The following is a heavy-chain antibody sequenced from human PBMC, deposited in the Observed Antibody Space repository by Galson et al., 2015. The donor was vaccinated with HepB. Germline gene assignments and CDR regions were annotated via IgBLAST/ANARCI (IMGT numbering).Heavy chain of an antibody. J-gene: IGHJ5*02. D-gene: IGHD3-22*01. CDR1: GYTFTSYG. CDR3: AREPHGLKYYYDSSGYLHPFDP. Sequence: SVKVSCKASGYTFTSYGISWVRQAPGQGLEWMGWISAYNGNTNYAQKLQGRVTMTTDTSTSTAYMELRSLRSDDTAVYYCAREPHGLKYYYDSSGYLHPFDPWGQGTLVTVSS. V-gene: IGHV1-18*04. CDR2: ISAYNGNT.